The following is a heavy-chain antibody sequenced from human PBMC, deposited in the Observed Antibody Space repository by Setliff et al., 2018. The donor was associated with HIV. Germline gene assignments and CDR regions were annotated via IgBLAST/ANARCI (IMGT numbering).Heavy chain of an antibody. CDR3: VRPSFGIGGGSMFDS. D-gene: IGHD3-3*01. V-gene: IGHV4-39*01. CDR1: GGSISSSSYY. Sequence: SETLSLTCTVSGGSISSSSYYWGWIRQPPGKGLEWIGSIYYSGSTYYNPSLKSRVTISVDTSKNQFFLNLSSATTADTAMYYCVRPSFGIGGGSMFDSWGQGIVVTVSS. J-gene: IGHJ4*02. CDR2: IYYSGST.